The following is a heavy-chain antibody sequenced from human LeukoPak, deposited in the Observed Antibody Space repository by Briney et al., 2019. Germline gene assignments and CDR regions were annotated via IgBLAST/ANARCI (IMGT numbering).Heavy chain of an antibody. CDR2: IWYDGSNK. CDR1: GFTFSSYT. Sequence: GKSLRLSCAASGFTFSSYTMHWVRQAPGKGLEWVAVIWYDGSNKFYGDSVRGRFTISRDNSMNTLYLQMNSLRAEDTAVYYCAREEDYSDTSGHYFFDYWGQGTLVTVSS. V-gene: IGHV3-33*01. CDR3: AREEDYSDTSGHYFFDY. D-gene: IGHD3-22*01. J-gene: IGHJ4*02.